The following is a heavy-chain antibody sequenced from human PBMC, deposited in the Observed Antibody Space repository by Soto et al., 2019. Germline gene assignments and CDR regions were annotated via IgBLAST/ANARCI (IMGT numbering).Heavy chain of an antibody. J-gene: IGHJ4*02. CDR1: GYTFTSYY. D-gene: IGHD1-7*01. CDR3: ARDSVLTGTTLPFDY. CDR2: INPSGGST. Sequence: ASVKVSCKASGYTFTSYYMHWVRQAPGQGLEWMGIINPSGGSTSYAQKFQGRVTMTRDTSTSTVCMELSSLRSEDTAVYYCARDSVLTGTTLPFDYCGQVTLVTVSS. V-gene: IGHV1-46*01.